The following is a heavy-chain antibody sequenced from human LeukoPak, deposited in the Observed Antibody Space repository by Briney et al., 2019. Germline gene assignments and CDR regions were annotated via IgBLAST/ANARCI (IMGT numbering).Heavy chain of an antibody. CDR2: IYYTGTT. J-gene: IGHJ5*02. CDR3: ARQRSSYCTTTKCYRHYFDP. V-gene: IGHV4-39*01. CDR1: LASITSSNSH. Sequence: TSDTLSLTCSVSLASITSSNSHWGWLRQPPGKGLEWLATIYYTGTTYYTASLKSRATISADASENQFSLKLTSVTAADTAIYYCARQRSSYCTTTKCYRHYFDPWGQGILVTVSS. D-gene: IGHD2-8*01.